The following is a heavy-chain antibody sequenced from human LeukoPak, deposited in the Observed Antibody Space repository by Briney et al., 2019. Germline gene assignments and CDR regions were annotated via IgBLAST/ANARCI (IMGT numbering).Heavy chain of an antibody. CDR2: ISGSGGST. V-gene: IGHV3-23*01. CDR3: VHCGGDCYPCCGMDV. Sequence: GGSLRLSCAASGFTFSSYAMSWVRQAPGKGLEWVSVISGSGGSTYYTDSVKGRFTISRDNSKNTLYLQMNSLRAEDTAIYYCVHCGGDCYPCCGMDVWGQGTTVGVSS. CDR1: GFTFSSYA. D-gene: IGHD2-21*02. J-gene: IGHJ6*02.